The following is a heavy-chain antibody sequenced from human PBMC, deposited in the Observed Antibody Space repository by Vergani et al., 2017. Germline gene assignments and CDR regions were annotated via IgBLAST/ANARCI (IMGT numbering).Heavy chain of an antibody. V-gene: IGHV1-24*01. J-gene: IGHJ6*02. CDR1: GYTLTELS. D-gene: IGHD3-22*01. Sequence: QVQLVQSGAEVKKPGASVKVSCKVSGYTLTELSMHWVRQAPGKGLEWMGGFDPEDGETIYAQKFQGRVTMTEDSSTDTAYMELSSLRSEDTAVYYCATDCYYDSSGYSRRRDYYYGMDVWGQGTTVTVSS. CDR2: FDPEDGET. CDR3: ATDCYYDSSGYSRRRDYYYGMDV.